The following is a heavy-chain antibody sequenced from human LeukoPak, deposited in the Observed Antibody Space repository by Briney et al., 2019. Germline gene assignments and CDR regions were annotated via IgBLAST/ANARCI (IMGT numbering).Heavy chain of an antibody. CDR1: GGSISNYY. Sequence: PSETLSLTCTVSGGSISNYYWSWIRQPPGKGLEWIGHIYPSGGTNYNPSLKSRVTISVDTSKNQVSLKLSSVTAADTAVYYCARHYSSSSSFDYWGQGTLVIVSS. J-gene: IGHJ4*02. V-gene: IGHV4-4*09. CDR3: ARHYSSSSSFDY. D-gene: IGHD6-6*01. CDR2: IYPSGGT.